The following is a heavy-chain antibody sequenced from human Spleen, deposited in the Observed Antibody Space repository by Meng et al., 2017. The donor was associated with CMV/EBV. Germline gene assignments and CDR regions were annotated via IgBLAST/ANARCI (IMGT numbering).Heavy chain of an antibody. V-gene: IGHV4-34*01. CDR1: GFTFSSYA. CDR2: INHSGST. D-gene: IGHD4-11*01. Sequence: GSLRLSCAASGFTFSSYAMSWIRQPPGKGLEWIGEINHSGSTNYNPSLKSRVTISVDTSKNQFSLELSSVTAADTAVYYCARGAHDYSNYHYYYYGMDVWGQGTTVTVSS. J-gene: IGHJ6*02. CDR3: ARGAHDYSNYHYYYYGMDV.